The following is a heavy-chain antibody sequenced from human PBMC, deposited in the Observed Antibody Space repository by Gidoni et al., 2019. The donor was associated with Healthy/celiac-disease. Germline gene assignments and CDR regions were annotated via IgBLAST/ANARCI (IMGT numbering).Heavy chain of an antibody. CDR1: VGSISSGGYY. V-gene: IGHV4-31*03. D-gene: IGHD1-26*01. CDR3: ARDRRLGELRGAFDI. J-gene: IGHJ3*02. Sequence: QVQLQESGPGLVKPSQTLSLTCTVSVGSISSGGYYWSWIRQHPGKGLEWIGYISYSGSTYYNPSLKSRVTISVDTSKNQFSLKLSSGTAADTAVYYCARDRRLGELRGAFDIWGQGTMVTVSS. CDR2: ISYSGST.